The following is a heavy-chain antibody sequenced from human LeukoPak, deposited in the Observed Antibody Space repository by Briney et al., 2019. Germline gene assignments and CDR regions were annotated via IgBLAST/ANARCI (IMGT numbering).Heavy chain of an antibody. CDR3: GRDKSD. V-gene: IGHV3-11*04. CDR2: ISSLDSTI. Sequence: GGSLRLSCAASGFTFSGYYMSWIRQAPGKGLEWVSYISSLDSTIYYTDSVKGRFTISRDNAKNSLFLQMNSLRAEDTAVYYCGRDKSDWGQGTLVTVSS. CDR1: GFTFSGYY. J-gene: IGHJ4*02.